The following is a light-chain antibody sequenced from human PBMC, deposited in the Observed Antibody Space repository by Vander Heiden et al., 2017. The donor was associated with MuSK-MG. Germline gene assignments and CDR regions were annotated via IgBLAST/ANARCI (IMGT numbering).Light chain of an antibody. J-gene: IGLJ2*01. CDR3: SSYTSSRTVV. Sequence: QSAMTPPASVSGSPGQSITISCTGTSSDIGGYDYVSCHQQYPGKPPKLIIRNVSSRPSVASKRSSGSKSGNTASLTISGRQVEDEADYYCSSYTSSRTVVFGGGTKLTVL. CDR2: NVS. V-gene: IGLV2-14*03. CDR1: SSDIGGYDY.